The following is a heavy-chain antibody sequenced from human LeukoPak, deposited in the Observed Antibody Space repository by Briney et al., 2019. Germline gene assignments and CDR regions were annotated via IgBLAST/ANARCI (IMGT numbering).Heavy chain of an antibody. CDR1: GFTFSNFG. Sequence: TGGSLRLSCAASGFTFSNFGIHWVRQAPGKGLEWVAFIRYDESDKYYVDSVKGRFAISRDNSKNTLYLQMNSLRVEDTAVYYCARDHIASSGRRHFDYWGQGTLVTVPS. CDR2: IRYDESDK. CDR3: ARDHIASSGRRHFDY. V-gene: IGHV3-30*02. J-gene: IGHJ4*02. D-gene: IGHD2-15*01.